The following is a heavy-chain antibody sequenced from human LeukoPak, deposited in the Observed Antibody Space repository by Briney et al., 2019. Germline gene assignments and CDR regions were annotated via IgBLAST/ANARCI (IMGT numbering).Heavy chain of an antibody. Sequence: GGSLRLSCAASGFTFSSYAMSWVRQAPGKGLEWVSAISGSGGSTYYADSVKGRFTISRDNSKNTRYLQMNSLRAEGTAVDACAKDYYGNSGYSSFDYWGQGTLVTVSS. J-gene: IGHJ4*02. CDR1: GFTFSSYA. V-gene: IGHV3-23*01. CDR3: AKDYYGNSGYSSFDY. CDR2: ISGSGGST. D-gene: IGHD3-22*01.